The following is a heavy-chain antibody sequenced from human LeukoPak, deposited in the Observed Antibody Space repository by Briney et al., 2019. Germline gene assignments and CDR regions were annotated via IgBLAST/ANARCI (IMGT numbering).Heavy chain of an antibody. CDR2: IYSGGST. CDR1: GFTVSSNY. J-gene: IGHJ4*02. D-gene: IGHD4-11*01. V-gene: IGHV3-66*01. Sequence: GGSLRLSCAASGFTVSSNYMSWVRQAPGKGLEWVSVIYSGGSTYYADSVKGRFTISRDNSKNTLYLQMNSLRAEDTAVYYCARLILKDYTHQPFDYWGQGTLVTVSS. CDR3: ARLILKDYTHQPFDY.